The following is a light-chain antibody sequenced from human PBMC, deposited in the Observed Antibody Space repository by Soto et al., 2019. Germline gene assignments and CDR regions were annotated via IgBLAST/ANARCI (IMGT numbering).Light chain of an antibody. CDR1: QSVSNNY. CDR2: GAS. J-gene: IGKJ1*01. CDR3: QQYGSSGT. V-gene: IGKV3-20*01. Sequence: ILLPQSPSTLSLSAGERAALSCRASQSVSNNYLAWYQQKPGQAPRLLIYGASNRATGIPDRFSGSGSGTDFTLTISRLEPEDFAVYYCQQYGSSGTFGQGTKVDIK.